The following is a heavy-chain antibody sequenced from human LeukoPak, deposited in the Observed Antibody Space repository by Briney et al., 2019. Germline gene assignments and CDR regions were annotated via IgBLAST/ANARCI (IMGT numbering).Heavy chain of an antibody. D-gene: IGHD3-9*01. CDR1: GYTFITYD. V-gene: IGHV1-2*02. J-gene: IGHJ4*02. CDR3: ATGILTGYYDSDY. Sequence: GASVKVSCKASGYTFITYDINWVRQAPGQGLEWMGWINPNSGGTNYAQKFQGRVTMTRDTSISTAYMELSRLRSDDTAVYYCATGILTGYYDSDYWGQGTLVTVSS. CDR2: INPNSGGT.